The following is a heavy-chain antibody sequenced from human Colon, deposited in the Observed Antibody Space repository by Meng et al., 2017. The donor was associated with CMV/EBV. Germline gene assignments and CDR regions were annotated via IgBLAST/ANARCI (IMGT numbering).Heavy chain of an antibody. CDR1: GYTLTPHH. D-gene: IGHD3-16*01. V-gene: IGHV1-18*04. CDR2: IRGHNGDT. J-gene: IGHJ4*02. Sequence: QGQLVQSGAEVKKSGALVKVSCKASGYTLTPHHVHWVRQAPGQGLEWMGYIRGHNGDTSYAQKDQGRLTLTTDAARNTAYMELTSLTYDDTAVYYCARDDPGDPLDFWGQGTLVTVSS. CDR3: ARDDPGDPLDF.